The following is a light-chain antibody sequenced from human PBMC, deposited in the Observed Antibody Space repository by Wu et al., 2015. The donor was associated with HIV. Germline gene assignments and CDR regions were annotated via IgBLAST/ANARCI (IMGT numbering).Light chain of an antibody. Sequence: EIVLTQFPATLSLSPGERATLSCRASQSVASFLAWYQQKPGQAPRLLIYDASNRATGIPARFSGSGSGTDFTLTISSLEPEDFAVYYCQQRRYWPXYTFGQGTKLEDQT. CDR1: QSVASF. V-gene: IGKV3-11*01. CDR3: QQRRYWPXYT. J-gene: IGKJ2*01. CDR2: DAS.